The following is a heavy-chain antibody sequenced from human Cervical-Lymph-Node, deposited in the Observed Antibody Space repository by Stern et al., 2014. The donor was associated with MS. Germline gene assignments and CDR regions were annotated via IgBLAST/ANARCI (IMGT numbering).Heavy chain of an antibody. D-gene: IGHD2-21*02. Sequence: VQLVQSGAEVKKPGESLKISRKGSGYSFTSYWIGWVRQMPGNGLEWMGVIYPGDSDTRYSPSFQGQVTISADKSISTAYLQWSSLKASDTAMYYCATAYCGGDCYLPDDAFDIWGQGTMVTVSS. V-gene: IGHV5-51*01. J-gene: IGHJ3*02. CDR1: GYSFTSYW. CDR2: IYPGDSDT. CDR3: ATAYCGGDCYLPDDAFDI.